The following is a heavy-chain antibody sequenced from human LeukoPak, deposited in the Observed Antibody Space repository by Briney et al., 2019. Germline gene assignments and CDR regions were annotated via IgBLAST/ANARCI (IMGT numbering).Heavy chain of an antibody. D-gene: IGHD3-3*01. CDR1: GFTFSSYW. CDR2: IKQDGSEK. CDR3: AREGPQYYDFWSGYYSAFDI. V-gene: IGHV3-7*01. J-gene: IGHJ3*02. Sequence: PGGSLRLSCAASGFTFSSYWMSWVRQAPGKGLEWVANIKQDGSEKYYVDSVKGRFTISRDNAKNSLYLLMNSLRAEDTAVYYCAREGPQYYDFWSGYYSAFDIWGQGTMVTVSS.